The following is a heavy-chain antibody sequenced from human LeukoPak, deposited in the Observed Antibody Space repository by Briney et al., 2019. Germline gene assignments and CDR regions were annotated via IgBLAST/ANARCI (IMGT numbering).Heavy chain of an antibody. V-gene: IGHV3-30*04. CDR2: MSYDGTVK. CDR1: GFTFSSYA. J-gene: IGHJ6*03. Sequence: GGSLRLSCAASGFTFSSYAMHWVRQAPGKGLEWVAVMSYDGTVKYYADSVKGRFTISRDNSKNTLYLQMNSLRAEDTAVYYCAKDFSSSWYHYMDVWGKGTTVTVSS. D-gene: IGHD6-13*01. CDR3: AKDFSSSWYHYMDV.